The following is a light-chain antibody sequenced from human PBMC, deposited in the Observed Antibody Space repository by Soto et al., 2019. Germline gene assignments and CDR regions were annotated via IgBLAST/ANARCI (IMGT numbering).Light chain of an antibody. CDR1: QSVSSSY. V-gene: IGKV3-20*01. Sequence: EIVLTQSPGTLSLSPGERATLSCRARQSVSSSYLAWYQQKPGQAPRLLIYGASSRATGIPDRFSGSGSGTDFTLTISRLEPEDFAVYYCQQFGTSPLVTFGPGTKVDI. J-gene: IGKJ3*01. CDR3: QQFGTSPLVT. CDR2: GAS.